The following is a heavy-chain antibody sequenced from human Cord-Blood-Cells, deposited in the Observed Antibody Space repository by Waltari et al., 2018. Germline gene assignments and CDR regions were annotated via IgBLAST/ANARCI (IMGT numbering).Heavy chain of an antibody. CDR1: GYTLTELS. CDR2: LDTEEGET. J-gene: IGHJ3*02. Sequence: QVQLVQSGAEVKKPGASVKVSCKVSGYTLTELSMHWVRQAPGKGLGWMGGLDTEEGETIYAQKLQGRVTMTEDTSTDTAYMELSSLRSEDTAVYYCTVHNWNDVAFDIWGQGTMVTVSS. V-gene: IGHV1-24*01. CDR3: TVHNWNDVAFDI. D-gene: IGHD1-20*01.